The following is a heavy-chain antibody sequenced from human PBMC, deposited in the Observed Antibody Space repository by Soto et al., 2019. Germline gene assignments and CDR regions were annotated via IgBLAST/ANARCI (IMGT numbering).Heavy chain of an antibody. CDR3: AKDARDRNSGYDYVDYYYYMDV. V-gene: IGHV3-30*18. Sequence: PGGSLILSCAASGFTFSSYGMHWVRQAPGKGLEWVAVISYDGSNKYYADSVKGRFTISRDNSKNTLYLQMNSLRAEDTAVYYCAKDARDRNSGYDYVDYYYYMDVWGKGTTVTVSS. D-gene: IGHD5-12*01. CDR1: GFTFSSYG. CDR2: ISYDGSNK. J-gene: IGHJ6*03.